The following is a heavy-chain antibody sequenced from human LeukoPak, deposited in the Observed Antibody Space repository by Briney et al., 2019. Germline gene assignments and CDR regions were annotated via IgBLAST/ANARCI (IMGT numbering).Heavy chain of an antibody. CDR1: GFTVSSNY. D-gene: IGHD1-20*01. CDR3: ARDRDPLYNWNLEYYFDY. CDR2: IKQDGSEK. Sequence: PGGSLRLSCAASGFTVSSNYMSWVRQAPGKGLEWVGNIKQDGSEKYYVDSVKGRFTISRDNVKNSLYLQMNSLRAEDTAVYYCARDRDPLYNWNLEYYFDYWGQGTLVTVSS. J-gene: IGHJ4*02. V-gene: IGHV3-7*01.